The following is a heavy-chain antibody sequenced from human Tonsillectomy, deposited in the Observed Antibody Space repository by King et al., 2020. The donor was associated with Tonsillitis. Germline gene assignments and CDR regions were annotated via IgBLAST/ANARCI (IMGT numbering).Heavy chain of an antibody. CDR3: AKDRYYYDSSGYPYFDY. Sequence: LQLVQSGGGLVQPGGSLRLSCAASGFTFSSYAMTWVRQAPGKGLEWVSGISGSGGSTYYADSVKGRFTISRDNSKKTLYLQMNSLRAEDTAVYYCAKDRYYYDSSGYPYFDYWGQGTLVTVSS. J-gene: IGHJ4*02. V-gene: IGHV3-23*04. CDR1: GFTFSSYA. D-gene: IGHD3-22*01. CDR2: ISGSGGST.